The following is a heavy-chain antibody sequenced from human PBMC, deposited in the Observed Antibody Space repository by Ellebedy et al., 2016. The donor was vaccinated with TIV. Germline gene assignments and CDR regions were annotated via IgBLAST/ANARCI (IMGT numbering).Heavy chain of an antibody. CDR3: ARNLVIFTFEKWYFDL. CDR2: IYNSGST. D-gene: IGHD3/OR15-3a*01. Sequence: SETLSLTCTLSGGSISSGTYYWGWIRQPPGKGLEWIGTIYNSGSTYYNPSLKSRVTISVDTSKNQFSLKLSSVTAADTAVYYCARNLVIFTFEKWYFDLWGRGTPVTVSS. CDR1: GGSISSGTYY. V-gene: IGHV4-39*01. J-gene: IGHJ2*01.